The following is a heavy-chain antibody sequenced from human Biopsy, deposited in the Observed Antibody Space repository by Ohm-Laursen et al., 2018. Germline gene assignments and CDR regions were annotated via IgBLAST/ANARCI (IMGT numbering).Heavy chain of an antibody. CDR2: FSACGNHI. CDR1: GFTFSGFS. CDR3: SRDGEAKYCKHGVCPSDF. D-gene: IGHD2-8*01. V-gene: IGHV3-21*01. Sequence: SLRLSCAASGFTFSGFSMNRVCQSPRLGLAWVSSFSACGNHIYYTDSVKGRFTVSRDNGKNSVYQQMNSLRVEDTAVYYCSRDGEAKYCKHGVCPSDFWGQGTLVTGSS. J-gene: IGHJ4*02.